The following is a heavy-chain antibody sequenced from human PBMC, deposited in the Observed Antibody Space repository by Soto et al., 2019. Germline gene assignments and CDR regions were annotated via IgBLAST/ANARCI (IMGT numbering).Heavy chain of an antibody. CDR2: IRSKTFGGTT. CDR1: GFTCADYA. Sequence: GGSLRLSCTTSGFTCADYAMSWVRQAPGKGLDWVGFIRSKTFGGTTEYAASVRGRFTISRDDSKGIAYLQMNSLKTDDAAVYYCTRGEGGWSGYDDYWGRGTLVTVSS. D-gene: IGHD3-3*01. CDR3: TRGEGGWSGYDDY. V-gene: IGHV3-49*04. J-gene: IGHJ4*02.